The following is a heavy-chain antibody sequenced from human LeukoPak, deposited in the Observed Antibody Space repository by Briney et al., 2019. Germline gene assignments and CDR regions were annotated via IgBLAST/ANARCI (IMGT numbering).Heavy chain of an antibody. J-gene: IGHJ4*02. Sequence: GGSLRLSCAASGFTFSSYAMTWVRQAPGKGLEWVSVLSSSGGSTYYADSVRGRFTISRDNSKNTLYLQMNSLRAEDTAVYYCAKEGTYFYYFDYWGRGTLVTVSS. V-gene: IGHV3-23*01. CDR1: GFTFSSYA. CDR3: AKEGTYFYYFDY. D-gene: IGHD1-26*01. CDR2: LSSSGGST.